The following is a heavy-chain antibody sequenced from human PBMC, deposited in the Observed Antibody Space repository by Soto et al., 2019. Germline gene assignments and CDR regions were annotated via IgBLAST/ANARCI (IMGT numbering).Heavy chain of an antibody. J-gene: IGHJ4*02. V-gene: IGHV3-9*01. CDR2: ISWNSGSI. D-gene: IGHD3-3*01. Sequence: PGGSLRLSCAASGFTFDDYAMHWVRQAPGKGLEWVSGISWNSGSIGYADSVKCRFTISRDNAKNSLYLQMNSLRAEDTALYYCAKAGFWSGYYSLVDYWGQGTLVTVSS. CDR3: AKAGFWSGYYSLVDY. CDR1: GFTFDDYA.